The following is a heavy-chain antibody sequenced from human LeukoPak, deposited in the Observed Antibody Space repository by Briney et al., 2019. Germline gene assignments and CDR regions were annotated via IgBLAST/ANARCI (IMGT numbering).Heavy chain of an antibody. CDR1: GGSFSGYY. J-gene: IGHJ5*02. CDR2: INHSGST. Sequence: SETLSLTCAVYGGSFSGYYWSWIRQPPGKGLEWIGEINHSGSTNYNPSLKSRVTISVDTSKNQFSLKLSSVTAADTAVYYCARGLYFWSGCYPLGPRNWFDPWGQGTLVTVSS. V-gene: IGHV4-34*01. CDR3: ARGLYFWSGCYPLGPRNWFDP. D-gene: IGHD3-3*01.